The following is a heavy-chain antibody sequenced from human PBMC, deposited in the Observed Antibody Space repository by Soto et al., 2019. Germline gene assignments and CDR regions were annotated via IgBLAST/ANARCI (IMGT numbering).Heavy chain of an antibody. D-gene: IGHD6-6*01. CDR1: GDSVSTNSAT. CDR3: ARDAGLGYSSSSGELVDY. J-gene: IGHJ4*02. Sequence: PSQTLSLTCAISGDSVSTNSATWDWIRQSPSRGLEWLGRTYYRSKWYNDYAVSVKSRITINPDTSKNQFSLQLNSVTPEDTAVYYCARDAGLGYSSSSGELVDYWGQGTLVTVSS. V-gene: IGHV6-1*01. CDR2: TYYRSKWYN.